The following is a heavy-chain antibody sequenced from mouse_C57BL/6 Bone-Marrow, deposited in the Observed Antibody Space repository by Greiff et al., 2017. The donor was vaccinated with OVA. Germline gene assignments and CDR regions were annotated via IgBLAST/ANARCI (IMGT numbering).Heavy chain of an antibody. CDR1: EYEFPSHD. D-gene: IGHD1-1*01. Sequence: DVMLVESGGGLVQPGESLKLSCESNEYEFPSHDMSWVRKTPEKRLELVAAINSDGGSTYYPDTMERRFIISRDNTKKTLYLQMSRLRSEDTALYYCARGGYGSSYWYFDVWGTGTTVTVSS. CDR3: ARGGYGSSYWYFDV. CDR2: INSDGGST. J-gene: IGHJ1*03. V-gene: IGHV5-2*01.